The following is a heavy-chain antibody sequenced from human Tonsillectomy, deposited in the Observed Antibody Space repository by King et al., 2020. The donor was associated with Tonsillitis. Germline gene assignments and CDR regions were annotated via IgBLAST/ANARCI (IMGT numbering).Heavy chain of an antibody. CDR3: ASPYSNSWLDAFKI. Sequence: VQLVESGAEVKKPGSSVKVSCKASGGTFSSHAISWVRQAPGQGLEWMGGIIPFFETANYAQTFQGRVTITADGSTSTVYMEVSNLRSEDTALYYCASPYSNSWLDAFKIWGQGTMVTVFS. CDR2: IIPFFETA. J-gene: IGHJ3*02. V-gene: IGHV1-69*01. D-gene: IGHD6-13*01. CDR1: GGTFSSHA.